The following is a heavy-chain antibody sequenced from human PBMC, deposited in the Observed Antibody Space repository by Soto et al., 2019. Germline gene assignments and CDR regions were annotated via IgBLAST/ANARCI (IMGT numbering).Heavy chain of an antibody. CDR1: GFTFSSYA. V-gene: IGHV3-23*01. D-gene: IGHD3-10*01. CDR2: ISGSGGST. Sequence: GGSLRLSCAASGFTFSSYAMSWVRQAPGKGLEWVSVISGSGGSTYYADSVKGRFTISRDNSKNTLYLQMNSLRAEDTAVYYCAKIVEGGSYFFDYWGQGTLVTVSS. J-gene: IGHJ4*02. CDR3: AKIVEGGSYFFDY.